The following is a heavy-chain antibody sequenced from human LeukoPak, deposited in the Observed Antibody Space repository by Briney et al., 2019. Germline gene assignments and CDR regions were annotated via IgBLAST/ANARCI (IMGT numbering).Heavy chain of an antibody. Sequence: PGGSLRLSCAASGFTFSSYDMHWVRQATGKGLEWVSAIGTAGDTYYPGSVKGRLTISRENAKNSLYLQMSSLRAGDTAVYYCARASLLWFGSEGMDVWGQGTTVTVSS. D-gene: IGHD3-10*01. CDR1: GFTFSSYD. V-gene: IGHV3-13*01. CDR3: ARASLLWFGSEGMDV. CDR2: IGTAGDT. J-gene: IGHJ6*02.